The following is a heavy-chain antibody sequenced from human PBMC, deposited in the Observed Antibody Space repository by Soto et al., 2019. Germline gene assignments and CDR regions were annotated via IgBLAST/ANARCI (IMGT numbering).Heavy chain of an antibody. D-gene: IGHD4-4*01. Sequence: SGPTLVNPTETLTLTCTVSGFSLSNARMHVSWIRQPPGKALEWLAHIFSNDEKSYSTSLKSRLTISKYTSKCQVVLTMTNMDPVDTATYYCARIDGTVTTDWFDPWGQGTLVTVSS. V-gene: IGHV2-26*01. J-gene: IGHJ5*02. CDR1: GFSLSNARMH. CDR3: ARIDGTVTTDWFDP. CDR2: IFSNDEK.